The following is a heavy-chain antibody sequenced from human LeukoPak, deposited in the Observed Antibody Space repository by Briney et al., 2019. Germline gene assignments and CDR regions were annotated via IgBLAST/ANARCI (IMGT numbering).Heavy chain of an antibody. CDR3: ARTGVPLYCSGGSCYSAYFQH. CDR2: INHSGST. D-gene: IGHD2-15*01. CDR1: GGSFSGYY. Sequence: SETLSLTCAVYGGSFSGYYWSWIRQPPGKGLGWIGEINHSGSTNYNPSLKSRVTISVDTSKNQFSLKLSSVTAADTAVYYCARTGVPLYCSGGSCYSAYFQHWGQGTLVTVSS. J-gene: IGHJ1*01. V-gene: IGHV4-34*01.